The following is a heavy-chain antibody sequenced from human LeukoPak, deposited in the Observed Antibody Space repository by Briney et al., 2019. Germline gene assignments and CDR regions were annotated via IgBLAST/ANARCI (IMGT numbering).Heavy chain of an antibody. D-gene: IGHD5-24*01. V-gene: IGHV4-59*12. J-gene: IGHJ6*02. CDR2: IYYSGST. Sequence: SETLSLTCTVSGGSISSYYWSWIRQPPGKGLEWIGYIYYSGSTNYNPSLKSRVTISVDTSKNQFSLKLSSVTAADTAVYYCARAKMGSYYYYGMDVWGQGTTVTVSS. CDR1: GGSISSYY. CDR3: ARAKMGSYYYYGMDV.